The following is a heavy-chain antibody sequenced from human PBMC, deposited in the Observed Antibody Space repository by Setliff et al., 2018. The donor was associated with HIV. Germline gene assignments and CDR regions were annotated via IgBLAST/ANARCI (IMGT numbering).Heavy chain of an antibody. J-gene: IGHJ4*02. CDR3: ARAREGWKPFAFDY. V-gene: IGHV4-4*08. D-gene: IGHD1-1*01. CDR2: ISATGST. CDR1: DASISNYH. Sequence: PSETLSLTCTVSDASISNYHWSWIRQPPGKGLEWIGHISATGSTNYNPSLKSRVTMSLDTSKNQFSLNLNSVTAADAAVYFCARAREGWKPFAFDYWGQGTLVTVSS.